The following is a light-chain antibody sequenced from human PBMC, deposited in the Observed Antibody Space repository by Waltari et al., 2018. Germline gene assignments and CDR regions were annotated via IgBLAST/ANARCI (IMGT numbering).Light chain of an antibody. CDR3: QLWDSSTAVV. J-gene: IGLJ3*02. V-gene: IGLV3-9*01. CDR1: NIGDTK. CDR2: RDT. Sequence: SYEVTQPLSVSVALGQTATSACGGNNIGDTKVYCYQQRPGQAPVLVIYRDTRRPSGIPERFSGSNSGNTATLTISGAQVGDEADYYCQLWDSSTAVVFGGGTRLTVL.